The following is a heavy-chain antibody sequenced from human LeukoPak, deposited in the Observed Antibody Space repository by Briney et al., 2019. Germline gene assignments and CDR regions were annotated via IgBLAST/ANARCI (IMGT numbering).Heavy chain of an antibody. Sequence: PGGSLRLSCAASGFTFSNHWMTWVRQAPGKGLEWVANIKQDGSEKYYVDSVKGRFTISRDNAKNSLYLQMNSLRAEDTAVYYCARSSRSQLLLYYYYYGMDVWGQGTTVTVSS. CDR1: GFTFSNHW. D-gene: IGHD2-2*01. CDR2: IKQDGSEK. CDR3: ARSSRSQLLLYYYYYGMDV. J-gene: IGHJ6*02. V-gene: IGHV3-7*01.